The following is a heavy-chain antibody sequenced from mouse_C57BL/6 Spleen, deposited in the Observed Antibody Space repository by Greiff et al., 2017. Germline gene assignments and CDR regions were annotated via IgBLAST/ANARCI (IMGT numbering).Heavy chain of an antibody. CDR3: ARNYYGSSWGYFDV. J-gene: IGHJ1*03. CDR2: IWTGGGT. D-gene: IGHD1-1*01. V-gene: IGHV2-9-1*01. Sequence: VQRVESGPGLVAPSQSLSITCTVSGFSLTSYAISWVRQPPGKGLEWLGVIWTGGGTNYNSALKSRLSISKDNSKSQVFLKMNSLQTDDTARYYCARNYYGSSWGYFDVWGTGTTVTVSS. CDR1: GFSLTSYA.